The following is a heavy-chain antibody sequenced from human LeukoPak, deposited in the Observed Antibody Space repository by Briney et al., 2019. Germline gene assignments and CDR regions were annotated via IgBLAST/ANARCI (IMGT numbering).Heavy chain of an antibody. CDR3: GSSGYKRPFDY. Sequence: PSETLSLTCAVYGGSLSGYYWSWVRQPPGKGLEWIGYIYYSGSTNYNPSLKSRVTISVDTSKNQFSLKLSSVTAADTAVYYCGSSGYKRPFDYWGQGTLVTVSS. CDR2: IYYSGST. V-gene: IGHV4-59*01. CDR1: GGSLSGYY. J-gene: IGHJ4*02. D-gene: IGHD3-22*01.